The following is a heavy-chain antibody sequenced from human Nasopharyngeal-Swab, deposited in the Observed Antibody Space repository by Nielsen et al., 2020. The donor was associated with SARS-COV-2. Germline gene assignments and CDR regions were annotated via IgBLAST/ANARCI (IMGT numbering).Heavy chain of an antibody. J-gene: IGHJ4*02. CDR3: ATDAVRYFDY. Sequence: GGSLRLSCAASGFTFSNYAMHWVRQAPGKGLEWVALISYDGINKFYADSLKGRFTISRGNSKNTLYLQMNSLRTEDTALYYCATDAVRYFDYWGQGTLVTVPS. CDR2: ISYDGINK. CDR1: GFTFSNYA. V-gene: IGHV3-30-3*01. D-gene: IGHD4-17*01.